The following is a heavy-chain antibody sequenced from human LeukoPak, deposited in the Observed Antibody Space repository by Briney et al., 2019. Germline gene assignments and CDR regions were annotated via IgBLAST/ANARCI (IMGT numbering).Heavy chain of an antibody. Sequence: SETLSLTCAVSGYSISSGYYWGWIRQPPGEGLEWIGSIYHSGSTYYNPSLKSRVTISVDTSKNQFSLNLSSVTAADTAVYYCARLYGVAFDIWGQGTMVTVSS. CDR1: GYSISSGYY. J-gene: IGHJ3*02. CDR2: IYHSGST. V-gene: IGHV4-38-2*01. D-gene: IGHD3-16*01. CDR3: ARLYGVAFDI.